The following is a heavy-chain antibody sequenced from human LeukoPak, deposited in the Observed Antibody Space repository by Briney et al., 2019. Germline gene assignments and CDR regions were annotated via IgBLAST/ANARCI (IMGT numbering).Heavy chain of an antibody. CDR1: GFTFSSWS. V-gene: IGHV3-23*01. CDR2: ISGSGGST. J-gene: IGHJ4*02. Sequence: GGSLRLSCAASGFTFSSWSITWVRQAPGKGLEWVSAISGSGGSTYYVDSVKGRFTISRDNSKNTLYLQMNSLRAEDTAVYYCAKDRMGATLYYFDYWGQGTLVTVSS. D-gene: IGHD1-26*01. CDR3: AKDRMGATLYYFDY.